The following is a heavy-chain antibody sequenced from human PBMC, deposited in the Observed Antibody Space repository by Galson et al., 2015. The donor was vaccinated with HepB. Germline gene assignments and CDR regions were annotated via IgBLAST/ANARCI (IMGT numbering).Heavy chain of an antibody. Sequence: SLRLSCAASGFTFSSYWMSWVRQAPGKGLEWVANIKQDGSEKYYVDSVKGRFTISRDNAKNSLYLQMNSLRADATAVYYCARVNYVWGSYRSGWFDPWGQGTLVTVSS. CDR3: ARVNYVWGSYRSGWFDP. V-gene: IGHV3-7*01. D-gene: IGHD3-16*02. J-gene: IGHJ5*02. CDR1: GFTFSSYW. CDR2: IKQDGSEK.